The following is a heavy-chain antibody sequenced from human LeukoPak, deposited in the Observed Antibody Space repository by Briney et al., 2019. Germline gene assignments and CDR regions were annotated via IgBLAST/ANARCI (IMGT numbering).Heavy chain of an antibody. V-gene: IGHV4-59*08. D-gene: IGHD2-2*01. Sequence: PSETLSLTCTVSGGSISSYYWSWIRQPPGKGLEWIGYIYYSGSTNYNPSLKSRVTISVDTSKNQFSLKLSSVTAADTAVYYCARATVGDIVVVPAAMGGSSMDVWGKGTTVTVSS. CDR2: IYYSGST. CDR1: GGSISSYY. J-gene: IGHJ6*03. CDR3: ARATVGDIVVVPAAMGGSSMDV.